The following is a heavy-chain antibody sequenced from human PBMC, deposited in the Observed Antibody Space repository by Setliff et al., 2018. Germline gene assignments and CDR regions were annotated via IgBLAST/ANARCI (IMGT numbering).Heavy chain of an antibody. Sequence: LSLTCTVSGDSVSSRRNYWGWFRQPAGKELEWIGQIYTSWSTNYNPSLKSRVTISLDTSKNQFSLSLTSVTAEDTAVYYCARMSGFQYIDVWDKGTTVTVSS. D-gene: IGHD3-3*01. V-gene: IGHV4-61*09. CDR1: GDSVSSRRNY. J-gene: IGHJ6*03. CDR3: ARMSGFQYIDV. CDR2: IYTSWST.